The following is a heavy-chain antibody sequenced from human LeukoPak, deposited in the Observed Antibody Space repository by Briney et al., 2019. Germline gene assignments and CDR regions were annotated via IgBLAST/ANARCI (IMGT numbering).Heavy chain of an antibody. CDR1: GGSISSGDYY. CDR2: IYYSGST. D-gene: IGHD3-3*01. V-gene: IGHV4-30-4*01. Sequence: SHTLSLTCTVSGGSISSGDYYWSWIRQPPGKGLEWIGYIYYSGSTYYNPSLKSRVTISVDTSKNQFSLKLSSVTAADTAVYYCARGQRGDDFWSGYDIFDYWGQGTLVTVSS. J-gene: IGHJ4*02. CDR3: ARGQRGDDFWSGYDIFDY.